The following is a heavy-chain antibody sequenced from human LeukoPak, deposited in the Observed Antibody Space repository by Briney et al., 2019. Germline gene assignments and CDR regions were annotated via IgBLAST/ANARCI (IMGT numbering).Heavy chain of an antibody. CDR2: IRHDGSKQ. J-gene: IGHJ3*02. Sequence: GGSLRLSCAASEFTFSNYGMHWVRQAPGKGLEWVAFIRHDGSKQYSAGSVKGRVTLSRDNSKNTLYLQMKSLGPDDTAVYYCAKDKARSFDIWGQGTMVAVSA. CDR1: EFTFSNYG. CDR3: AKDKARSFDI. V-gene: IGHV3-30*02.